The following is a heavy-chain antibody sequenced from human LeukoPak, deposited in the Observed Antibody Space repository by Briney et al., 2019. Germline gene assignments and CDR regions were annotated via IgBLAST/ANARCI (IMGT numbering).Heavy chain of an antibody. CDR3: ARDRTIVGAIWYFDL. D-gene: IGHD1-26*01. J-gene: IGHJ2*01. V-gene: IGHV4-59*01. Sequence: SETLSLTCTVSGGSISSYYWSWIRQPPGKGLEWLGYIYYSGSTNYNPSLKSRVTISVDTSKNQFSLKLSSVTAADTAVYYCARDRTIVGAIWYFDLWGRGTLVTVSS. CDR2: IYYSGST. CDR1: GGSISSYY.